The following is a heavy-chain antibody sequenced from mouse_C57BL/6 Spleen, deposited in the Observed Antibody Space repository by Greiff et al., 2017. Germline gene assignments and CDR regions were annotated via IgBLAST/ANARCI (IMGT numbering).Heavy chain of an antibody. D-gene: IGHD1-2*01. CDR1: GFSLTSYG. Sequence: QVQLQQSGPGLVQPSQSLSLTCTVSGFSLTSYGVHWVRQSPGKGLEWLGVIWSGGSTDYNAAFISRLSISKDNTKSQVFFKMNSLQADDTAIYYCARGGLRLVFDYWGQGTTLTVSS. V-gene: IGHV2-2*01. CDR2: IWSGGST. J-gene: IGHJ2*01. CDR3: ARGGLRLVFDY.